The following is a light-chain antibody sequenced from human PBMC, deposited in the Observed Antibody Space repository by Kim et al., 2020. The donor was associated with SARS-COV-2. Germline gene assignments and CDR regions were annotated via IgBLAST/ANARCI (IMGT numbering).Light chain of an antibody. J-gene: IGLJ3*02. CDR1: SLRRYH. CDR3: NCRDSSGNHLV. Sequence: SSELTQDPAVSVALGQTVRITCQGDSLRRYHASWYQQKPGQAPVLVIYGKNNRPSGIPDRFSGPSSGNTASLTITGAQAEDEADYYCNCRDSSGNHLVFGGGTQLTVL. CDR2: GKN. V-gene: IGLV3-19*01.